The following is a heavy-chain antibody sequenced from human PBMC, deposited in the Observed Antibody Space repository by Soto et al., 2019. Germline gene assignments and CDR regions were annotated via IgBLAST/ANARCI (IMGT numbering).Heavy chain of an antibody. J-gene: IGHJ6*02. Sequence: PVGSLRLSCAASGFTVTSYYMSWVRQAPGKGLEWVSLIYTGGNTNYADSVKGRFTISRDNSKNILYLQMNSLRAEDTAVYYCARDYYYGSGNYYRADYYHYGMDVWGQGTTVTVSS. V-gene: IGHV3-53*01. D-gene: IGHD3-10*01. CDR2: IYTGGNT. CDR3: ARDYYYGSGNYYRADYYHYGMDV. CDR1: GFTVTSYY.